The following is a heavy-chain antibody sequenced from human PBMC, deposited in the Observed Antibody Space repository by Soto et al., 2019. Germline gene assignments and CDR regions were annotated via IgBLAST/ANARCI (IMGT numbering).Heavy chain of an antibody. D-gene: IGHD2-2*01. CDR3: ATALGCRSTSCTLDY. Sequence: QVQLVQSGAEVKKPGSSVKVSCKASGGTFGSYAFSWVRQAPGQGLEWMGGIIPVSGAAHYAQKFQGRVTITAEESTSTAYMELSSLSSKDTAVYYCATALGCRSTSCTLDYWGQGTRVIVSS. V-gene: IGHV1-69*01. CDR1: GGTFGSYA. J-gene: IGHJ4*02. CDR2: IIPVSGAA.